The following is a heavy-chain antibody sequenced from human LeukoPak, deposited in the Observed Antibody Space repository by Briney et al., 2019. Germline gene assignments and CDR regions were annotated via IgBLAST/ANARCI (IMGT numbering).Heavy chain of an antibody. CDR2: IYYSGTT. D-gene: IGHD6-6*01. CDR1: GGSISSYY. CDR3: ARLRGGYIATRD. Sequence: PSETLSLTCTVSGGSISSYYWSWIRQPPGKGLEWIGSIYYSGTTYYNPSLKSRLTISVDTSKNQFSLKLSSVTAADTAVYYCARLRGGYIATRDWGQGTLVTVSS. V-gene: IGHV4-39*01. J-gene: IGHJ4*02.